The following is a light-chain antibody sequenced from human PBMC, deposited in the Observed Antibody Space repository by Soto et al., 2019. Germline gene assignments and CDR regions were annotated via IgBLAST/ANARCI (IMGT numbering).Light chain of an antibody. CDR2: WAS. CDR3: QQYYSTPPA. V-gene: IGKV4-1*01. J-gene: IGKJ1*01. CDR1: RTLFYSSNNKNY. Sequence: DIVMTQSPDSLAVSLGERATINCKSNRTLFYSSNNKNYLAWYQEKPGQPPKQLIYWASTRQSGVPDRFSGSGAGTDFTITISSIQTEDVAVYYCQQYYSTPPAFGQGTEVEIK.